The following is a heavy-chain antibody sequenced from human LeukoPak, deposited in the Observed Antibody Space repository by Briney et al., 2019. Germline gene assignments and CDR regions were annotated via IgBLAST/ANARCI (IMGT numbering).Heavy chain of an antibody. CDR1: GGSIGSYY. CDR3: ARDGGSYLNFDY. Sequence: PSETLSLTCTVSGGSIGSYYWNWIRQPPGKGLEWIGYIYDSGSTNYNPSLKSRVTISVGTSNNQFSLRLISVTAADTAVYYCARDGGSYLNFDYWGQGTLVTVSS. V-gene: IGHV4-59*01. D-gene: IGHD1-26*01. CDR2: IYDSGST. J-gene: IGHJ4*02.